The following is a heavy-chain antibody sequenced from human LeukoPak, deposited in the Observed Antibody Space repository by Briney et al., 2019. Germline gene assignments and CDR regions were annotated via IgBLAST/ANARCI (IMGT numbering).Heavy chain of an antibody. Sequence: PSETLSLTCTVSGGSTNSYFWSWIRQPPGKGLEWMGYISYSGTTKYNPSLESRVTISLDRSKNQFSLKLTSVTAADTAVYYCARGNTIAATEWGQGTLVTVSS. CDR3: ARGNTIAATE. V-gene: IGHV4-59*01. CDR1: GGSTNSYF. J-gene: IGHJ4*02. D-gene: IGHD6-13*01. CDR2: ISYSGTT.